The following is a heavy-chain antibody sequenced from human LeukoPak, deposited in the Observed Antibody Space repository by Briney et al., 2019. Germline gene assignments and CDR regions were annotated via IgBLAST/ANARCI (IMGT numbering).Heavy chain of an antibody. CDR1: QYIFTSYW. J-gene: IGHJ4*02. Sequence: GESLKISCTGSQYIFTSYWIGWVRQMPGKGLGWMGIINPDGSDTRYSPSFQGQVTFSADKSISTAYLQWSSLKASDTAMYYCARQENYHDSGSYYNSPYFFDYWGQGTLLTVSS. CDR2: INPDGSDT. V-gene: IGHV5-51*01. D-gene: IGHD3-10*01. CDR3: ARQENYHDSGSYYNSPYFFDY.